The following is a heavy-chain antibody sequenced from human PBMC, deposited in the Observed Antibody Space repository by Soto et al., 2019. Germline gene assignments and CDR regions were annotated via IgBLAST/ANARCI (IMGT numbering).Heavy chain of an antibody. D-gene: IGHD4-17*01. CDR2: ITSSSSSI. Sequence: GESLKISCAASGFTFSAYNMNWVRQPPGKGLEWVSSITSSSSSIYYADSLKGRFTISRDNAKNSLYLQMNSLRAEDTAVYYCASHYRDNGWFDPWGQGTLVTVSS. J-gene: IGHJ5*02. CDR1: GFTFSAYN. V-gene: IGHV3-21*06. CDR3: ASHYRDNGWFDP.